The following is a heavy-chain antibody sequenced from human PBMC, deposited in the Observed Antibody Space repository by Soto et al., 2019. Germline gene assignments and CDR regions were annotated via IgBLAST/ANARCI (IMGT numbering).Heavy chain of an antibody. Sequence: GSLRLSCAASGFTFNTYWMSWVRQAPGKGLEWVANIKPDGSEKRYVDSVKGRFTISRDNAKNSLYLQMNSLRAEDTAVYFCARGDYYDTSGPFSDAFDIWGQGTMVTVSS. CDR3: ARGDYYDTSGPFSDAFDI. CDR2: IKPDGSEK. V-gene: IGHV3-7*04. CDR1: GFTFNTYW. D-gene: IGHD3-22*01. J-gene: IGHJ3*02.